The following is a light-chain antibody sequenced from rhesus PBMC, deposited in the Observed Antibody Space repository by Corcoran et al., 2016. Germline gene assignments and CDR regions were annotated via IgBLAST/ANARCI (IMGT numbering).Light chain of an antibody. CDR2: KAS. J-gene: IGKJ2*01. V-gene: IGKV1-74*01. CDR1: DNVNNY. Sequence: DIQMTQSPSSLSASVGDRVTITCRASDNVNNYLNWYQQKPGKAPKFLIYKASILQSGVPSRFSGSGSGTDYTFTIGSLQPEDVATYYCQHGYGTPYSFGQRTKVEIK. CDR3: QHGYGTPYS.